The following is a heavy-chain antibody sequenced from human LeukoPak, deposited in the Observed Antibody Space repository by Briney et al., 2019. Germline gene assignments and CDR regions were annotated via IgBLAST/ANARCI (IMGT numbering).Heavy chain of an antibody. CDR2: INPNSGGT. J-gene: IGHJ6*03. CDR1: GYTFTGYY. V-gene: IGHV1-2*06. D-gene: IGHD3-3*01. Sequence: ASVRVSCKASGYTFTGYYMHWVRQAPGQGLEWMGRINPNSGGTNYAQKFQGRVTITRDKAISRAYMEQSRLRSDDTAVYYCARALRFLEWWEDYYYMDVWGKGTTVTVSS. CDR3: ARALRFLEWWEDYYYMDV.